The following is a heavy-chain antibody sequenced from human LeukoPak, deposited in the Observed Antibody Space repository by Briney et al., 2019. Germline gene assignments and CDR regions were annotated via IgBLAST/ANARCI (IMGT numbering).Heavy chain of an antibody. V-gene: IGHV4-4*07. D-gene: IGHD1-1*01. Sequence: SETLSLTCTVSGGSISSYYWSWIRQPAGKGLEWIGRNYTSGSTNYNPSLKSRVTMSVDTSKNQFSLKLSSVTAADTAVYYCARDAGTSYHYYYYYGMDVWGQGTTVTVSS. CDR3: ARDAGTSYHYYYYYGMDV. CDR2: NYTSGST. J-gene: IGHJ6*02. CDR1: GGSISSYY.